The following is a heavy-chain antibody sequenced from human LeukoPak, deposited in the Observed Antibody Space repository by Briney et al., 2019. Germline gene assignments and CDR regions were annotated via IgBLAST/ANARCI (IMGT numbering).Heavy chain of an antibody. D-gene: IGHD3-22*01. CDR2: ISSSSSYI. J-gene: IGHJ3*02. CDR3: AIGRAIEAFDI. Sequence: GGSLRLSCAASGFTFSSYSMNWVRQAPGKGLEWVSSISSSSSYIYYADSVKGRFTISRDNAKNSLYLQMNSLRAEDTAVYYCAIGRAIEAFDIWGQGTMVTVSS. CDR1: GFTFSSYS. V-gene: IGHV3-21*01.